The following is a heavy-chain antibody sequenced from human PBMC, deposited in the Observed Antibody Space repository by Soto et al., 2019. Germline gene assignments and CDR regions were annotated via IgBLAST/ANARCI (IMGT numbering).Heavy chain of an antibody. CDR1: GYTFTNYG. D-gene: IGHD6-13*01. CDR3: ARDLLYSTRSTVRFDI. J-gene: IGHJ3*02. CDR2: INTYNGNT. Sequence: VQLVQSGVEVKKPGASVKVSCKASGYTFTNYGISWVRHAPGQGLEWMGWINTYNGNTNYAQKVQGRVTMTTETSTSTAYMELRSLRSDDTAVYYFARDLLYSTRSTVRFDIWGQGTMLTVSS. V-gene: IGHV1-18*01.